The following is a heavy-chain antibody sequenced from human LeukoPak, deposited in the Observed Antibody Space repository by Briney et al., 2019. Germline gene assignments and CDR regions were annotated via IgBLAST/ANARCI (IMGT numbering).Heavy chain of an antibody. D-gene: IGHD3-3*01. CDR2: ISSGGDSI. CDR3: ARVYYASWSGQPLSQHWLDP. J-gene: IGHJ5*02. Sequence: GGSLRLSCAASGITFSDHYMSWIRQAPGKWLEWLSYISSGGDSIYYADSVKGRFTISRDNAKNSLYLQMNGLRVEDAAVYYCARVYYASWSGQPLSQHWLDPWGQGTLVTVSS. V-gene: IGHV3-11*04. CDR1: GITFSDHY.